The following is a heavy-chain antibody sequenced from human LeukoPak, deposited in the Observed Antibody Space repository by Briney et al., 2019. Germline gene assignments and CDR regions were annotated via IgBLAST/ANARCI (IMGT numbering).Heavy chain of an antibody. J-gene: IGHJ4*02. V-gene: IGHV4-4*02. CDR2: IYHSGST. CDR1: GGSISSSNW. Sequence: PSGTLSLTCAVSGGSISSSNWWSWVRQPPGKGLEWIGEIYHSGSTNYNPSLKSRVTISVDKSENQFSLKLSSVTAADTAVYYCARTDGYSYGYRFDYWGQGTLVTVSS. D-gene: IGHD5-18*01. CDR3: ARTDGYSYGYRFDY.